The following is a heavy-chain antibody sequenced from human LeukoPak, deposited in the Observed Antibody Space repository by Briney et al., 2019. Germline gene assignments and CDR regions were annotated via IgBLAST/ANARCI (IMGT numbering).Heavy chain of an antibody. V-gene: IGHV4-34*01. J-gene: IGHJ6*03. CDR1: GGSSSGYS. CDR2: INHSGST. Sequence: SETLSLTCAVYGGSSSGYSWSWIRQPPGKGLEWIGEINHSGSTNYNPSLKSQVTMSVDTSKNQFSLKLSSVTAADTAVYYCARYTIFGVDWVSGAPEADYYYYMDVRGKGTTVTVSS. D-gene: IGHD3-3*01. CDR3: ARYTIFGVDWVSGAPEADYYYYMDV.